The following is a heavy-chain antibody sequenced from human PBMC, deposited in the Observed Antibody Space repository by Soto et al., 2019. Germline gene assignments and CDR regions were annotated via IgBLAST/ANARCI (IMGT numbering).Heavy chain of an antibody. V-gene: IGHV1-69*19. CDR3: AREVQVHTPAFVY. J-gene: IGHJ4*02. CDR2: ISPMFGAA. D-gene: IGHD3-10*01. Sequence: QMQLVQSGAEMKKPGSSVKVSCQSSGGTFNTYAMNWVRQAPGQGPEWMGDISPMFGAANYAPKFQGRVTITADESTGTSYMQLSSLTSEDTALYFCAREVQVHTPAFVYWGQGTQVTVSS. CDR1: GGTFNTYA.